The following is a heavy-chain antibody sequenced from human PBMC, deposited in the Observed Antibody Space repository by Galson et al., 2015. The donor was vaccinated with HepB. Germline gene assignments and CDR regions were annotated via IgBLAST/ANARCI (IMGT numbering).Heavy chain of an antibody. CDR3: ASEVDWNSFDY. CDR2: ISYDGSNN. CDR1: GFPFSDYV. D-gene: IGHD1-7*01. Sequence: SLRLSCAASGFPFSDYVIHWVRQAPGKGLEWVAFISYDGSNNNYADYVKGRFTISRDNSKSTLHLEMSSLKNEDMAVYYCASEVDWNSFDYRGQGTLVPDSS. J-gene: IGHJ4*02. V-gene: IGHV3-30-3*01.